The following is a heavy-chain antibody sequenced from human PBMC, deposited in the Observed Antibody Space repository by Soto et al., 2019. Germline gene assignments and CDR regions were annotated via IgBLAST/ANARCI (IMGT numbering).Heavy chain of an antibody. D-gene: IGHD3-22*01. CDR2: IYHSGST. V-gene: IGHV4-30-2*01. CDR1: GGSISSGGYS. CDR3: ARGTAYYYDSSGFDY. J-gene: IGHJ4*02. Sequence: SETLSLTCAVSGGSISSGGYSWSWIRQPPGKGLEWIGYIYHSGSTYYNPSLKSRVTISVDRSKNQFSLKLSSVTAADTAVYYCARGTAYYYDSSGFDYWGQGTLVTDSS.